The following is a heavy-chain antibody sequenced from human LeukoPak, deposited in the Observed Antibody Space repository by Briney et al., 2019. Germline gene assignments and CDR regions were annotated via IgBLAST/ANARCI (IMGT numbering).Heavy chain of an antibody. V-gene: IGHV3-30*18. CDR2: ISYDGSNK. CDR1: GFTFSSYG. Sequence: PGRSLRLSCAASGFTFSSYGMHWVRQAPGKGLEWVAIISYDGSNKYYADSVKGRFTISRDNSKNTLYLQMNSLRAEDTAVYYCAKDRIAAAGTNYYYGMDVWGQGTTVTVSS. CDR3: AKDRIAAAGTNYYYGMDV. J-gene: IGHJ6*02. D-gene: IGHD6-13*01.